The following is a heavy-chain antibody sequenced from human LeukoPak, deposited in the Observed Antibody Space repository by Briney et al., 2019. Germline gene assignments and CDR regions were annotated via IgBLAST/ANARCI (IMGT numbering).Heavy chain of an antibody. V-gene: IGHV3-23*01. Sequence: GGSLRLSCAASGFTFSSYAMHWVRQAPGKGLEWVSAISGSGGSTYYADSVKGRFTVSRDNAKNSLYLQMNSLRAEDTAVYYCARGLRSTGYSSSWYVIGYWGQGTLVTVSS. D-gene: IGHD6-13*01. J-gene: IGHJ4*02. CDR3: ARGLRSTGYSSSWYVIGY. CDR2: ISGSGGST. CDR1: GFTFSSYA.